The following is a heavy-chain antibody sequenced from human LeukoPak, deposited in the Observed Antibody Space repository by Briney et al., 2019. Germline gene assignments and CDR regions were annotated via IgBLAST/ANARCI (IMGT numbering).Heavy chain of an antibody. CDR1: GFTFSQFG. Sequence: GGSLRLSCATSGFTFSQFGMTWVRQPPGKGLEWVASFDGNAHGTYFADSVKGRCTISSDDSKNTVYLQMNSLRADDTAIYYCAKARIIGVGWAQFDSWGQGSLVTVSS. J-gene: IGHJ4*02. CDR3: AKARIIGVGWAQFDS. CDR2: FDGNAHGT. D-gene: IGHD2-21*01. V-gene: IGHV3-23*01.